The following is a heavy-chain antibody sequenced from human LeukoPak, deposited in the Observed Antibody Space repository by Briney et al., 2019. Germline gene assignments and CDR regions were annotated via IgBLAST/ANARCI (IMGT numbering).Heavy chain of an antibody. CDR2: ISYDGSNE. V-gene: IGHV3-30*18. CDR3: AKNRVVFNWNYAYYFDS. Sequence: GGSLRLSWAASGFTFSDYAMHWVRQAPGKGLEWVALISYDGSNEYYADSVKGRFTISRDNSKNTLYLQMNNLRPEDTAVYYCAKNRVVFNWNYAYYFDSWGQGTLVTVSS. J-gene: IGHJ4*02. CDR1: GFTFSDYA. D-gene: IGHD1-7*01.